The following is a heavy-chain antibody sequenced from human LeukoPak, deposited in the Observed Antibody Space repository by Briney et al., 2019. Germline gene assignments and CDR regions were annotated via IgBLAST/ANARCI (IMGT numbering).Heavy chain of an antibody. CDR1: GFTFSSYA. V-gene: IGHV3-30-3*01. CDR2: ISYDGSNK. CDR3: AKDGGLWVSAHWGDS. D-gene: IGHD7-27*01. J-gene: IGHJ4*02. Sequence: GRSLRLSCAASGFTFSSYAMHWVRQAPGKGLEWVAVISYDGSNKYYADSVKGRFTVSRDDSKNTLYLQMNSLRAEDTAVYYCAKDGGLWVSAHWGDSWGRGTLVTVSS.